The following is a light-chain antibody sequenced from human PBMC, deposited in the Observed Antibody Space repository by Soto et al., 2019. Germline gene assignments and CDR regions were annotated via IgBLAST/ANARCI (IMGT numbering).Light chain of an antibody. Sequence: DIQMTQSPSFVSASVGDRVTITCRASQDISSWLAWYQQKPGKAPILLIYAASSLQRGVPSRFSGNGSGKNFSLTISSIPPEDFATYYGQQANSFLTLTFGGGTKVDI. J-gene: IGKJ4*01. CDR2: AAS. CDR1: QDISSW. V-gene: IGKV1D-12*01. CDR3: QQANSFLTLT.